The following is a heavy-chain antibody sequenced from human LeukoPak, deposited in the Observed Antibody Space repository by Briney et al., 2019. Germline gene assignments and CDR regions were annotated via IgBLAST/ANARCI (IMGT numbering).Heavy chain of an antibody. D-gene: IGHD3-3*01. CDR3: ARGGIAIFGVVISPYYYYGMDV. Sequence: SVKVSCKASGGTFSSYAISWVRQAPGQGLEWMGGIIPIFGTANYAQKFQGRVTITVDESTSTAYMELSSLRSEDTAVYYCARGGIAIFGVVISPYYYYGMDVWGQGTTVTVSS. J-gene: IGHJ6*02. CDR2: IIPIFGTA. CDR1: GGTFSSYA. V-gene: IGHV1-69*01.